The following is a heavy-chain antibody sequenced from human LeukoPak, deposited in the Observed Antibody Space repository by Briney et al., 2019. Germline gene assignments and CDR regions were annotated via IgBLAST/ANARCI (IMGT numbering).Heavy chain of an antibody. J-gene: IGHJ6*03. CDR1: GGSVNSNNYY. CDR3: AKDGGEYYDILTGYYPRLYYMDV. CDR2: VYFTGST. D-gene: IGHD3-9*01. V-gene: IGHV4-39*07. Sequence: SETLSLTCTVSGGSVNSNNYYWAWVRQPPGKGLEWIGNVYFTGSTQYNPSLKSRVTILMDTAKEQFSLRLTSVTAADTAVYYCAKDGGEYYDILTGYYPRLYYMDVWGKGTTVTISS.